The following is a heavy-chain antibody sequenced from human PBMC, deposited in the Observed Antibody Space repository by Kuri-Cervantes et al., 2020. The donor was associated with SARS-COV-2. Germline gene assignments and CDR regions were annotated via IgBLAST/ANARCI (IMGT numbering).Heavy chain of an antibody. CDR2: TYYRSKWYN. CDR1: GDSVSSNSAA. D-gene: IGHD3-9*01. V-gene: IGHV6-1*01. Sequence: SCAISGDSVSSNSAAWNWIRQSPSRGLEWLGRTYYRSKWYNDYAVSVKSRITINPDTSKNQFSLQLNSVTPEDTAVYYCARELPNYDILTGPYDYWGQGTLVTVSS. J-gene: IGHJ4*02. CDR3: ARELPNYDILTGPYDY.